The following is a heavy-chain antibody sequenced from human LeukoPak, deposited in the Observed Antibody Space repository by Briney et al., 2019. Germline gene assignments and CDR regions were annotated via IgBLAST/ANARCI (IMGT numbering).Heavy chain of an antibody. J-gene: IGHJ3*02. D-gene: IGHD3-3*01. CDR1: GGSISSYY. Sequence: SETLSLTCTVSGGSISSYYWSWIRQPPGKGLEWIGYIYYSGSTNYNPSLKSRVTISVDTSKNQFSLKLSSVTAADTAVYYCARGSVYYDFWSGYWSTDIWGQGTMVTVSS. CDR3: ARGSVYYDFWSGYWSTDI. CDR2: IYYSGST. V-gene: IGHV4-59*12.